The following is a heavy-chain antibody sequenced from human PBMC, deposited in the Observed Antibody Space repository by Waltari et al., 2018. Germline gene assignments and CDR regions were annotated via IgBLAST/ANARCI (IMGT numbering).Heavy chain of an antibody. CDR2: INHSGST. Sequence: QVQLQQWGAGLLKPSETLSLTCAVYGGSFSGYYWSWIRQPPGKGLEWIGEINHSGSTNDNPSLKIRVTISVDTSKNQFSLKLSSVTAADTAVYYCARGRGFLEWLPRGGYMDVWGKGTTVTISS. D-gene: IGHD3-3*01. CDR1: GGSFSGYY. V-gene: IGHV4-34*01. CDR3: ARGRGFLEWLPRGGYMDV. J-gene: IGHJ6*03.